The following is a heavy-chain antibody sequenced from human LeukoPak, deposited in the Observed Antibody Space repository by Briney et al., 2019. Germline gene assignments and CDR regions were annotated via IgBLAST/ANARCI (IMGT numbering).Heavy chain of an antibody. CDR2: ISSRGTTI. D-gene: IGHD1-1*01. Sequence: GGSLRLSCSASGFNFNNYEMNWVRQAPGKGLEWVSYISSRGTTIYYADSVKGRLTISRDNSQNTVFLQMNSLRVEDTAVYYCAKVDYWSPENYFDSWGQGTLVTVSS. V-gene: IGHV3-48*03. J-gene: IGHJ4*02. CDR1: GFNFNNYE. CDR3: AKVDYWSPENYFDS.